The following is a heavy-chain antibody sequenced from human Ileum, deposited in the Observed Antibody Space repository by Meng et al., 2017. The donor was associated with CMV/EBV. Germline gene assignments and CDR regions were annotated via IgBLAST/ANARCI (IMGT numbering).Heavy chain of an antibody. CDR1: GFTFRSYT. CDR2: INSDSSYI. Sequence: GSLKISCAGSGFTFRSYTINWVRQAPGKGLEWVSSINSDSSYIHYADSVKGRFTISRDNARNSLSLQMSSLRAEDTAVYYCTRDEGGYCTSIGCYKGMDVWGQGTTVTVSS. J-gene: IGHJ6*02. CDR3: TRDEGGYCTSIGCYKGMDV. V-gene: IGHV3-21*06. D-gene: IGHD2-2*02.